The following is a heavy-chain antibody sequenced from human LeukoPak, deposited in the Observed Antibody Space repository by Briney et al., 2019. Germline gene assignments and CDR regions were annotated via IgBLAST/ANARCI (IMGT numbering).Heavy chain of an antibody. J-gene: IGHJ5*02. CDR1: GGSISSGDYY. CDR3: ARGSLEWQDFDP. V-gene: IGHV4-30-4*08. Sequence: SETLSLTCTVSGGSISSGDYYWSWIRQPPGKGLEWIGYVYYSGSTYYNPSLKSRVTISVDTSKNQSSLKLSSVTAADTAVYYCARGSLEWQDFDPWGQGTLVTVSS. CDR2: VYYSGST. D-gene: IGHD3-3*01.